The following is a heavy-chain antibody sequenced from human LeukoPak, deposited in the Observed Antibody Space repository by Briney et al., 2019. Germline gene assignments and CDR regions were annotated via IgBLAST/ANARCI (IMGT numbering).Heavy chain of an antibody. CDR1: GGSISSSSYY. V-gene: IGHV4-39*01. J-gene: IGHJ5*02. CDR2: IYYSGST. D-gene: IGHD2-2*01. Sequence: PSETLSLTCTVSGGSISSSSYYWGWIRQPPGKGLEWIGSIYYSGSTYYNPSLKSRVTISVDTSKNQFSLKLSSVTAADTAVYYCARVMKLTSLNWFDPWGQGTLVTVSS. CDR3: ARVMKLTSLNWFDP.